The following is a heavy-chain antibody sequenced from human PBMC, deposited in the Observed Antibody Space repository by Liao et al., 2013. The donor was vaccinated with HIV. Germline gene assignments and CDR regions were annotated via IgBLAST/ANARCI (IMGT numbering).Heavy chain of an antibody. CDR1: GESINSVPYY. V-gene: IGHV4-30-4*01. CDR3: ARDPGQGAFDI. J-gene: IGHJ3*02. D-gene: IGHD3-10*01. CDR2: IYYSGSA. Sequence: QVQLQESGPGLVRPSQTLSLSCTASGESINSVPYYWSWIRLPPGKGPEWIGHIYYSGSADYNPSLKSRVSISLDTSKNHISLKVNYVTAADTAMYYCARDPGQGAFDIWGQGTMVTVSS.